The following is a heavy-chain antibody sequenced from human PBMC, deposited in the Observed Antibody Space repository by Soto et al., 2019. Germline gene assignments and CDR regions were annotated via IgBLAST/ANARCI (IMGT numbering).Heavy chain of an antibody. V-gene: IGHV1-18*01. D-gene: IGHD4-17*01. CDR2: ISAYTGNT. J-gene: IGHJ4*02. CDR1: GYIFNNFG. Sequence: QVQLVQSGGEVKKPGASVKVSCKASGYIFNNFGISWVRQAPGQGLEWMGWISAYTGNTKYAQNFQGRVTMTTDTSTSTAYMELRSLRSDDTAVYYCARRWTTGEIDYWGQGTLVTVSS. CDR3: ARRWTTGEIDY.